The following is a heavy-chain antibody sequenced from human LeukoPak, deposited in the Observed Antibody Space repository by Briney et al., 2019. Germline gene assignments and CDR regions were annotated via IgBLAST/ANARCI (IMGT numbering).Heavy chain of an antibody. CDR1: GYTFTSYY. V-gene: IGHV1-46*01. CDR2: INPSGGST. CDR3: ARDLGGYYYDSSGYYGLAS. D-gene: IGHD3-22*01. Sequence: GASVKVSCKASGYTFTSYYMHWVRQAPGQGLEWMGIINPSGGSTSYAQKFQGRVTMTRDTSTSTVYMELSSLRSEDTAVYYCARDLGGYYYDSSGYYGLASWGQGTLVTVSS. J-gene: IGHJ5*01.